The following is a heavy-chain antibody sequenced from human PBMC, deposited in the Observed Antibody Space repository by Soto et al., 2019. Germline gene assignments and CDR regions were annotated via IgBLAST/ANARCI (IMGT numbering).Heavy chain of an antibody. CDR2: LYSGGST. CDR1: GFTVSSNY. J-gene: IGHJ4*02. CDR3: ARVRIAVAGPLDY. D-gene: IGHD6-19*01. V-gene: IGHV3-53*01. Sequence: EVQLVESGGGLIQPGGSLRLSCAASGFTVSSNYMSWVRQAPGKGLEGVSVLYSGGSTYYADSVKGRFTISRDNSKNTLYLQMNSLRAEDTAVYYCARVRIAVAGPLDYWGQGTLVTVSS.